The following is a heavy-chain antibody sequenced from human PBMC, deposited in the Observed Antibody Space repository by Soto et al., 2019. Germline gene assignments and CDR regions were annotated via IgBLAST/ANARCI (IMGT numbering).Heavy chain of an antibody. CDR1: GGSFSDDY. CDR2: VSHSGGT. V-gene: IGHV4-34*01. D-gene: IGHD5-18*01. J-gene: IGHJ4*02. Sequence: ETLSLTCDIYGGSFSDDYWSWIRQPPGKGLEWIGKVSHSGGTTYNPSLRSRVTLSADTSKNQFSLRLTSVTAADMAVYYCAREGSYSTYNFAHGIQLWSFDFWGQGALVTVSS. CDR3: AREGSYSTYNFAHGIQLWSFDF.